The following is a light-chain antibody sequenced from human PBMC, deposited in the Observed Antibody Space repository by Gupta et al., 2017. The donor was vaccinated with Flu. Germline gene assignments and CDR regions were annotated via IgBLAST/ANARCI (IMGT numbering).Light chain of an antibody. Sequence: SYVLTQPPSVSVAPGQTSKIPCGGDNLGTKSVHWYQQKPGQAPVLVVYADSDRPSGIPERFSGFNSGNTATLTITQVEAGDEAEYYCQAWNISRNVRMVFGGGTKLTVL. CDR3: QAWNISRNVRMV. CDR2: ADS. CDR1: NLGTKS. V-gene: IGLV3-21*02. J-gene: IGLJ3*02.